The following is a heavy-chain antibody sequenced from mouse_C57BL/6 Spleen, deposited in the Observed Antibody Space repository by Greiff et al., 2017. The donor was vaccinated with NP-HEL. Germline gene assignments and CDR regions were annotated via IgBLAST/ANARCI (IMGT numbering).Heavy chain of an antibody. CDR2: INPNNGGT. CDR3: ASDYDADY. J-gene: IGHJ2*01. Sequence: EVQLQQSGPELVKPGASVKISCKASGYTFTDYYMNWVKQSHGKSLEWIGDINPNNGGTSYNQKFKGKATLTVDNSSSTAYMELRSLTSEDSAVYYCASDYDADYWGQGTTLTVSS. CDR1: GYTFTDYY. D-gene: IGHD2-4*01. V-gene: IGHV1-26*01.